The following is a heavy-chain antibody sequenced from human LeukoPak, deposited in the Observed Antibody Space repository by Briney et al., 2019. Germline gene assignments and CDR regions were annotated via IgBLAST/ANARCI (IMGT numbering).Heavy chain of an antibody. CDR1: GGSISGGGYS. CDR3: ARGVLEWSYYYYYGMDV. J-gene: IGHJ6*02. Sequence: PSQTLSLTCAVSGGSISGGGYSWSWIRQPPGKGLEWIGYIYHSGSTYYNPSLKSRVTISVDRSKNQFSLKLSSVTAADTAVYYCARGVLEWSYYYYYGMDVWGQGTTVTVSS. CDR2: IYHSGST. D-gene: IGHD3-3*01. V-gene: IGHV4-30-2*01.